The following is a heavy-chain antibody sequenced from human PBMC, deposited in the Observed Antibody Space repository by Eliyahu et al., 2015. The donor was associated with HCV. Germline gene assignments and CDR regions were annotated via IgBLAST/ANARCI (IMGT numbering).Heavy chain of an antibody. Sequence: QVQLVQSGSELXKPGASVKXSCKASXYXFTSXAMNWVRQAPGQGLEWMGWINTNTGNPTYAQGFTGRFVFSLDTSVSTAYLQISSLKAEDTAVYYCARDPNIAAAGNGVAEYFQHWGQGTLVTVSS. CDR1: XYXFTSXA. D-gene: IGHD6-13*01. CDR3: ARDPNIAAAGNGVAEYFQH. CDR2: INTNTGNP. J-gene: IGHJ1*01. V-gene: IGHV7-4-1*02.